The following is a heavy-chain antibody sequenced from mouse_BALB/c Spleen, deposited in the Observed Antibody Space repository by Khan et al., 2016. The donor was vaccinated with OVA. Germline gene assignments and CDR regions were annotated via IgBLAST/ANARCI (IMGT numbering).Heavy chain of an antibody. Sequence: QVQLKQSGAELVRPGTSVKLSCKASGYSFTSYWMNWVKQRPGQGLEWIGLIHPSDSETRLNQKFKDKATLTVDKSSSTAYMQLSSPTSEDSAVYHCARGTTTSYWYFDVWGAGTTVTVSS. CDR3: ARGTTTSYWYFDV. CDR2: IHPSDSET. J-gene: IGHJ1*01. CDR1: GYSFTSYW. V-gene: IGHV1-59*01. D-gene: IGHD1-1*01.